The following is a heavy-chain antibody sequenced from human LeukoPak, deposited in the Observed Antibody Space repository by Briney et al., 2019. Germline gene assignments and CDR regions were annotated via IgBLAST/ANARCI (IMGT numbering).Heavy chain of an antibody. D-gene: IGHD6-19*01. CDR2: ISYDGSNK. V-gene: IGHV3-30*18. Sequence: GGSLRLSCAASGFTFSSYSMNWVRQAPGKGLEWVAVISYDGSNKYYADSVKGRFTISRDNSKNTLYLQMNSLRAEDTAVYYCAKDLTAVAGMGNAFDIWGQGTMVTVSS. CDR3: AKDLTAVAGMGNAFDI. CDR1: GFTFSSYS. J-gene: IGHJ3*02.